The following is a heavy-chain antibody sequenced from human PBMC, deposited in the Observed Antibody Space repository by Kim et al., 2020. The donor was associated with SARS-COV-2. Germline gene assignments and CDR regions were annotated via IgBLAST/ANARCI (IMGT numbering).Heavy chain of an antibody. D-gene: IGHD1-26*01. V-gene: IGHV1-18*01. J-gene: IGHJ4*02. CDR3: ARCGVGAPRGSDY. Sequence: AQKLQGRVTMTTDTSASTAYMELRSLRSDDTAVYYCARCGVGAPRGSDYWGQGTLVTVSS.